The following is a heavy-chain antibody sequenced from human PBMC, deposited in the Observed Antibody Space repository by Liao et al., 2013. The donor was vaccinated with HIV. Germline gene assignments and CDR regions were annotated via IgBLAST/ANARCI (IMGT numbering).Heavy chain of an antibody. Sequence: QLQLQESGPGLVKPSQTLSLTCTVSGGSLSSGGYYWSWIRQPAGKGLEWIGHLHSSGRTYYNPSLRGRVSISVDTSKNQFSLNLNSVTAADTAVYYCARKGVGIDAFDLWGEGKRVTVSS. J-gene: IGHJ3*01. CDR3: ARKGVGIDAFDL. CDR1: GGSLSSGGYY. V-gene: IGHV4-61*02. D-gene: IGHD3-10*01. CDR2: LHSSGRT.